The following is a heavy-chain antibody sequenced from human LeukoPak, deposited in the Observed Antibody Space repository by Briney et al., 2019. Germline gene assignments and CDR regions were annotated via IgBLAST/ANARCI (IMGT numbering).Heavy chain of an antibody. Sequence: GGSLRLSCAASGFTFSSYSMNWVRQAPGKGLEWVSSISSSSSYIYYADSVKGRFTISRDNAENTLYLQMNSLRAEDTAVYYCARDRGGDYGPWGQGTLVTVSS. V-gene: IGHV3-21*01. CDR3: ARDRGGDYGP. CDR2: ISSSSSYI. J-gene: IGHJ4*02. CDR1: GFTFSSYS. D-gene: IGHD4-17*01.